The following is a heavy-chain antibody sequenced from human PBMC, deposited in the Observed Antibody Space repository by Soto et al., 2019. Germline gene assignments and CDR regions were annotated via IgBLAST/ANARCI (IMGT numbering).Heavy chain of an antibody. CDR3: ATGAQGLESYYTRGEGKVFDP. CDR1: GFNFGTYA. J-gene: IGHJ5*02. V-gene: IGHV3-23*01. Sequence: PGGSLGLSCAAAGFNFGTYAMLWVRQAPGKGLEWVSAISANGGSTSYAYSMKGRITTSKDDSNNTLSLQMSRLSAGDTAGYFCATGAQGLESYYTRGEGKVFDPWGQGNLVTVSS. D-gene: IGHD3-10*01. CDR2: ISANGGST.